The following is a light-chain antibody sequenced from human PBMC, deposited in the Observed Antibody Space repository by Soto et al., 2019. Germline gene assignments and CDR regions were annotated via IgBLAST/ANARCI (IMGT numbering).Light chain of an antibody. Sequence: DIQMTQSPSSLSASVGDRVSITCRASQNIRDSLNWYQQKPGKAPDLLIHTASSLQSGVPSRFSGSGAGTDFTLPISGLQREDFATYYCQQSYGTPPTFGKGTKVEIK. V-gene: IGKV1-39*01. J-gene: IGKJ1*01. CDR3: QQSYGTPPT. CDR2: TAS. CDR1: QNIRDS.